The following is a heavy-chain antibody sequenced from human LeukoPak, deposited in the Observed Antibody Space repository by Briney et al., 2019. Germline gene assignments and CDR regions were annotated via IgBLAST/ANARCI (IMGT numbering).Heavy chain of an antibody. CDR2: IYYSGST. CDR1: GGSISSYY. V-gene: IGHV4-59*01. Sequence: SETLSLTCTVSGGSISSYYWSWIRQPAGKGLEWIGYIYYSGSTNYNPSLKSRVTISVDTSKNQFSLKLSSVTAADTAVYYCARVPSPYDFWSGYRLPDVWGQGTTVTVSS. J-gene: IGHJ6*02. D-gene: IGHD3-3*01. CDR3: ARVPSPYDFWSGYRLPDV.